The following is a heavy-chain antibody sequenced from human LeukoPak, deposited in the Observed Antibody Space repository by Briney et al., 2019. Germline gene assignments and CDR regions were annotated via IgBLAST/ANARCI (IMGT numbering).Heavy chain of an antibody. CDR1: GFNFRTYW. D-gene: IGHD3-22*01. Sequence: GGSLRLSCAASGFNFRTYWMSWVRQAPGKGLEWVANINHDGSVKYYLDSVKGRFTVSRDNDKNSLYLQMNSLRAEDTPVYYCATSRDSSGVDWGQGNLVTVSS. J-gene: IGHJ4*02. V-gene: IGHV3-7*01. CDR2: INHDGSVK. CDR3: ATSRDSSGVD.